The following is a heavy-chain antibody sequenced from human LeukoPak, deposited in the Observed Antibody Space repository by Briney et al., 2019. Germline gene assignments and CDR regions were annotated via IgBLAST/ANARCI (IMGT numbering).Heavy chain of an antibody. CDR3: AKQLGYCSDGSCYFPY. V-gene: IGHV3-23*01. CDR2: ISNNGGYT. D-gene: IGHD2-15*01. J-gene: IGHJ4*02. CDR1: GFTFSSSA. Sequence: GRSLRLSCAASGFTFSSSAMSWVRQAPGKGLEWVSAISNNGGYTYYADSVQGRFTISRDNSKSTLCLQMNSLRAEDTAVYYCAKQLGYCSDGSCYFPYWGQGTLVTVSS.